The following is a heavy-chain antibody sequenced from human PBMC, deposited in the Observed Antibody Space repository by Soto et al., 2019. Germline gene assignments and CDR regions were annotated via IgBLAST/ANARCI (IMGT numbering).Heavy chain of an antibody. J-gene: IGHJ4*02. V-gene: IGHV4-34*01. D-gene: IGHD3-10*01. Sequence: SETLSLTCGVYAESFSGYLWIWIRQHPGKGLEWVGEINHSRIINYNPSLRSRVTVSLETSKDQVSLDLSSVTAADTAVYYSARGQLLQRSEYCGQGTLVTDS. CDR3: ARGQLLQRSEY. CDR2: INHSRII. CDR1: AESFSGYL.